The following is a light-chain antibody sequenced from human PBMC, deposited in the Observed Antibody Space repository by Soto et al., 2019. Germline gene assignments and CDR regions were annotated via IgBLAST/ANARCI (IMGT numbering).Light chain of an antibody. CDR2: TNT. CDR1: SSNIGAGYD. V-gene: IGLV1-40*01. CDR3: QSYDITLSGYV. Sequence: QSVLTQPPSVSGAPGQRVTISCTGSSSNIGAGYDVHWYQRLPGTAPKLLIYTNTNRPSGVPDRFSGSKSGPSASLAITGLQVDDEADYYCQSYDITLSGYVFGAGTKVTVL. J-gene: IGLJ1*01.